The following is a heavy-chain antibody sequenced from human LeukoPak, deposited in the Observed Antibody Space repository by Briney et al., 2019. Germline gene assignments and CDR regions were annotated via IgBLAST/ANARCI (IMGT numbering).Heavy chain of an antibody. CDR1: GFTFSSYR. Sequence: GGSLRLSCAASGFTFSSYRMTWVRQAPGKGLEWVSSISSSSSYIYYADSVKGRFTISRDNAKNSLYLQMNSLRAEDTAVYYCARDDFWSGLGGYWGQGTLVTVSS. D-gene: IGHD3-3*01. CDR2: ISSSSSYI. CDR3: ARDDFWSGLGGY. J-gene: IGHJ4*02. V-gene: IGHV3-21*01.